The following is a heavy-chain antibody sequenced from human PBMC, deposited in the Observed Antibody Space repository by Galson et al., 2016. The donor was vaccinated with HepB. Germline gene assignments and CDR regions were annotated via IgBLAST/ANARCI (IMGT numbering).Heavy chain of an antibody. Sequence: SLRLSCAASGFTFSSYGMHWVRQAPGKGLEWVAVIWYDGSNKYYADSVKGRFTISRGNSENTLYLQMNSLRAEDTAVYYCARVLRNYCSGGSCYNYYGMDVWGQGTTVTVSS. J-gene: IGHJ6*02. D-gene: IGHD2-15*01. CDR3: ARVLRNYCSGGSCYNYYGMDV. CDR1: GFTFSSYG. V-gene: IGHV3-33*01. CDR2: IWYDGSNK.